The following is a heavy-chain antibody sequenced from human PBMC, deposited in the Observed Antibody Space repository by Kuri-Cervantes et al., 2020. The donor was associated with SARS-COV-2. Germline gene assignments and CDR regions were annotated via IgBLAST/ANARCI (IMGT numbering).Heavy chain of an antibody. CDR1: GGSFSGYY. CDR2: IYASGGT. D-gene: IGHD5-18*01. V-gene: IGHV4-59*10. Sequence: SETLSLTCAVDGGSFSGYYWSWIRQPAGKGLEWIGFIYASGGTSYNASLKSRVTISVDTSSKQFSLHLGSVTAADTAVYYCARAYGFLRYIYYMDVWGRGTTVTVSS. CDR3: ARAYGFLRYIYYMDV. J-gene: IGHJ6*03.